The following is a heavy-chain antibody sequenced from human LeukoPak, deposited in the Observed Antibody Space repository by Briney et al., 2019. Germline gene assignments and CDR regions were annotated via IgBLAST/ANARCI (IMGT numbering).Heavy chain of an antibody. V-gene: IGHV3-7*01. CDR1: GFTFSTYY. CDR2: IKQDGSEK. Sequence: PGGSLRLSCAASGFTFSTYYMNWVRQAPGKGLEWVADIKQDGSEKYYVDPVKGRFTISRDNAKNSLYLQMNSLRAEDTAVYYCAELGITMIGGVWGKGTTVTISS. D-gene: IGHD3-10*02. J-gene: IGHJ6*04. CDR3: AELGITMIGGV.